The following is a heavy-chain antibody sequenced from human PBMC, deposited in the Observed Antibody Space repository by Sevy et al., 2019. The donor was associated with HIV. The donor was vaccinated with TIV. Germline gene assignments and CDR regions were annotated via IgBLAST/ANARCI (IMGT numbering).Heavy chain of an antibody. V-gene: IGHV1-2*02. CDR2: INPNSGGT. CDR3: PRVRITMVRGPKYYFDY. Sequence: ASVKVSCKASGYTFTGYYMHWVRQAPGQGLEWMGWINPNSGGTNYAQKFQGRVTMTRDTSISTAYMELSRLRSDDTAVYYCPRVRITMVRGPKYYFDYWGQGTLVTVSS. CDR1: GYTFTGYY. J-gene: IGHJ4*02. D-gene: IGHD3-10*01.